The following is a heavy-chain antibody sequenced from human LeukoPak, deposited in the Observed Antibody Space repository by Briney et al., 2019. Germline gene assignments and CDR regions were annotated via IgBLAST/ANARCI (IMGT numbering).Heavy chain of an antibody. CDR1: GFIFSSYW. V-gene: IGHV3-7*01. CDR3: ASIRGDYYLDY. D-gene: IGHD2-2*02. CDR2: IKQAGSEN. Sequence: PGGSLRLSCAASGFIFSSYWMTWVRQAPGKGLEWVANIKQAGSENSYVDSVKGRFTISRDNAKNSLYLQINSLRADDTAVYYCASIRGDYYLDYWGQGTLVSVSS. J-gene: IGHJ4*02.